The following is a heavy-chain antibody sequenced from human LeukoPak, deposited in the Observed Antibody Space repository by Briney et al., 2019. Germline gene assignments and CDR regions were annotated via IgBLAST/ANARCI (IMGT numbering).Heavy chain of an antibody. CDR2: ISSSGTTI. D-gene: IGHD5-12*01. Sequence: GGSLRLSCAASGFISSDYYTSWIRQAPGKGLEWISYISSSGTTIYYADSVRGRFTISRDKAMNSLYLQMRSLRAEDTAVCYCARDLGYDSVDYWGQGTLVTVSS. V-gene: IGHV3-11*01. J-gene: IGHJ4*02. CDR1: GFISSDYY. CDR3: ARDLGYDSVDY.